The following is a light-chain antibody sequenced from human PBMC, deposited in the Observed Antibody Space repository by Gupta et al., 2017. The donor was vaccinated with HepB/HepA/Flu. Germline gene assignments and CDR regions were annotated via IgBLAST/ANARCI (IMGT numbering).Light chain of an antibody. CDR3: QTWGTGINWV. CDR2: VNSDGSD. CDR1: GGHSSYA. J-gene: IGLJ3*02. V-gene: IGLV4-69*01. Sequence: QLVMTQSPSASASLGASVKLTCTLSGGHSSYAIAWHQQQPEKGPRYLMNVNSDGSDNKGDGIPDRFASSGSGAERYLTISSRQSEDEADYYCQTWGTGINWVFGGGTKLTVL.